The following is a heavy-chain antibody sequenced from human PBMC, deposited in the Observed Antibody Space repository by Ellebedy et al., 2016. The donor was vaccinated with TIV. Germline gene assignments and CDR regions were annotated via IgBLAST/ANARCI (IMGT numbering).Heavy chain of an antibody. J-gene: IGHJ6*02. Sequence: AASVKVSCKASGYTFTSYDINWVRQATGQGLEWTGWMNPNSGNTGYAQKFQGRVTITRNTSISTAYMELSSLRSEDTAVYYCARADYGDYSSLYGMDVWGQGTTVTVSS. CDR2: MNPNSGNT. CDR1: GYTFTSYD. D-gene: IGHD4-17*01. CDR3: ARADYGDYSSLYGMDV. V-gene: IGHV1-8*03.